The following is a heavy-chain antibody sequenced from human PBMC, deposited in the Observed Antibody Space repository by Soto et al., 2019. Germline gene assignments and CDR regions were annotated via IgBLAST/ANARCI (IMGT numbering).Heavy chain of an antibody. D-gene: IGHD3-10*01. CDR3: ARNMDYYYGPGSGNGHGV. V-gene: IGHV1-2*02. J-gene: IGHJ6*02. Sequence: QVQLVQSGAEVKEPGDSVRVSCEASGYTFTAYYIHWVRQAPGQGLEWMGWINPKFGDTTYAQDFYGRVTLTRDMSISTVYTDLSRLTSDDTAIYYCARNMDYYYGPGSGNGHGVWGQGTTVNVFS. CDR1: GYTFTAYY. CDR2: INPKFGDT.